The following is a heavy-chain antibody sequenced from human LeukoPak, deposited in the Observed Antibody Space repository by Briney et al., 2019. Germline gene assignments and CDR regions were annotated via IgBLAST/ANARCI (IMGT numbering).Heavy chain of an antibody. Sequence: GGSLRLSCAASGFIFSSYGMHWVGQAPGKGLEWVAVISYYGRNKYYADSVKGRFTISRDNSKKTLYLKMKSLRAEDPAVYYCAKDGAVAGIIDYWGQGTLVTVSS. V-gene: IGHV3-30*18. J-gene: IGHJ4*02. CDR3: AKDGAVAGIIDY. CDR1: GFIFSSYG. D-gene: IGHD6-19*01. CDR2: ISYYGRNK.